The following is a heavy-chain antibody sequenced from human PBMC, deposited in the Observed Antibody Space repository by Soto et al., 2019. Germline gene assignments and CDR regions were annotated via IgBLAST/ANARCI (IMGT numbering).Heavy chain of an antibody. J-gene: IGHJ4*02. CDR1: GFTFSHHY. Sequence: QVQLVESGGGLVEPGGSLRLSCAASGFTFSHHYMAWIRQAPGKGLEWVSKISSDGTTTYYADSVKGRFTVSRDNAKNSVYLQMNSLRAGDTAVYYCAGDAHYYASDFWGQGTLVTVSS. CDR2: ISSDGTTT. D-gene: IGHD3-10*01. V-gene: IGHV3-11*01. CDR3: AGDAHYYASDF.